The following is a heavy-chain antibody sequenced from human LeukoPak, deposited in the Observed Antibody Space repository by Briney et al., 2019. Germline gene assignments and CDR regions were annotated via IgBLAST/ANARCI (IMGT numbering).Heavy chain of an antibody. J-gene: IGHJ4*02. CDR3: ARSSPGGSPWIQLWSPFDY. CDR1: GYTFTSYA. D-gene: IGHD5-18*01. Sequence: GASVKVSCKASGYTFTSYAMHWVRQAPGQRLEWMGWINAGNGNTKYSQKFQGRVTITRDTFASTAYMELSSLRSEDTAVYYCARSSPGGSPWIQLWSPFDYWGREPWSPSPQ. CDR2: INAGNGNT. V-gene: IGHV1-3*01.